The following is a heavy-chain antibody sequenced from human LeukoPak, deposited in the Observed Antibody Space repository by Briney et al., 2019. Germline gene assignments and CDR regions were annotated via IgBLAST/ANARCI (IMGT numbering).Heavy chain of an antibody. CDR1: GGSFSGYY. CDR3: ARGGVGSPRRWFDP. J-gene: IGHJ5*02. CDR2: ISHRGST. V-gene: IGHV4-34*01. Sequence: SETLSLTCDVYGGSFSGYYWGWIRQPPGKGLEWIGEISHRGSTNYNPPLKSRVTISVDTSKNQFSLNLSSVTAADTAVYYWARGGVGSPRRWFDPWGQGTLVTVSS. D-gene: IGHD1-26*01.